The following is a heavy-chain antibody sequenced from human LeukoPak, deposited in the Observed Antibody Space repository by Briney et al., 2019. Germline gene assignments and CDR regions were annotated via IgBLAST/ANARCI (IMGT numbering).Heavy chain of an antibody. CDR1: GGSVTSSSYY. CDR3: TREYGFMTTVFHAFDI. CDR2: VYYSGNT. D-gene: IGHD4-17*01. J-gene: IGHJ3*02. V-gene: IGHV4-39*07. Sequence: SETLSLTCTVSGGSVTSSSYYWGWIRQPPGKGLEWIGSVYYSGNTYYNSSLKSRVTISVDTSKNQFSLKLSSVTAADTAIYYCTREYGFMTTVFHAFDIWGQGTMVTVSS.